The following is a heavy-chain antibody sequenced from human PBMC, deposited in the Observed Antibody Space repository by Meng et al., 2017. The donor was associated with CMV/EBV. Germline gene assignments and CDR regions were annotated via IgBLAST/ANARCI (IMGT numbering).Heavy chain of an antibody. D-gene: IGHD3-3*01. CDR2: ISAYNGNT. Sequence: GGSLRLSCAASGFTFSSYWMSWVRQAPGQGLEWMGWISAYNGNTNYAQKLQGRVTMTTDTSTSTAYMELRSLRSDDTAVYYCARDRTYYDFWSGYPLGYWGQGTLVTVSS. CDR1: GFTFSSYW. V-gene: IGHV1-18*01. CDR3: ARDRTYYDFWSGYPLGY. J-gene: IGHJ4*02.